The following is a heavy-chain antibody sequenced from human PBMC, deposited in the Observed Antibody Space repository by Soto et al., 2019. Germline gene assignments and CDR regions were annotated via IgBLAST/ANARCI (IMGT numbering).Heavy chain of an antibody. J-gene: IGHJ4*02. CDR3: ARPSGSYLYYFDY. V-gene: IGHV4-39*01. Sequence: SETLSLTCTVSVGSISSTSYYGGCIRQPPGKGMEWIGSIYYSGSTYYNPSLKSRVTISVDTSKNQFSLKLSSVTAADTAVYYCARPSGSYLYYFDYWGQGTLVTVS. CDR1: VGSISSTSYY. CDR2: IYYSGST. D-gene: IGHD1-26*01.